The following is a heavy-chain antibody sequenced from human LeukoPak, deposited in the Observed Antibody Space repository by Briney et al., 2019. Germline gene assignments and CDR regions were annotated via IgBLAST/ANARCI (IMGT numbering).Heavy chain of an antibody. J-gene: IGHJ4*02. V-gene: IGHV1-69*13. Sequence: SVKVSCKASGGTFSSYAISWVRQAPGQGLEWMGGIIPIFGTANYAQKFQGRVTITADESTSTAYMELSSLRSEDTAVYYCAREGSGPTITSLGYWGQGTLVTVSS. CDR3: AREGSGPTITSLGY. CDR1: GGTFSSYA. D-gene: IGHD3-10*01. CDR2: IIPIFGTA.